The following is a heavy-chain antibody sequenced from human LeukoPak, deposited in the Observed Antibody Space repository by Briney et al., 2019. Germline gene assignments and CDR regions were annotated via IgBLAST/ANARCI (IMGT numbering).Heavy chain of an antibody. V-gene: IGHV6-1*01. CDR3: ARGAAVAGRMDV. CDR1: GGSVSSNSVA. Sequence: SQTLSLTCAISGGSVSSNSVAWNWIRQSPSRGLEWLGRTFYRSKWYNDYAVSVKSRITINPDTSKNQFSLQLNSVTPEDTAVYYCARGAAVAGRMDVWGQGTTVTVSS. J-gene: IGHJ6*02. CDR2: TFYRSKWYN. D-gene: IGHD6-19*01.